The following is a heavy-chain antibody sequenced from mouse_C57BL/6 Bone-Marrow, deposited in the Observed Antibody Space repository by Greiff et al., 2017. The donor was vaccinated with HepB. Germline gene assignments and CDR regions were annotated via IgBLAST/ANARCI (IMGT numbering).Heavy chain of an antibody. D-gene: IGHD3-1*01. CDR2: ISDGGSYT. CDR1: GFTFSSYA. CDR3: ARDRDLTWFAY. V-gene: IGHV5-4*01. J-gene: IGHJ3*01. Sequence: EVQVVESGGGLVKPGGSLKLSCAASGFTFSSYAMSWVRQTPEKRLEWVATISDGGSYTYYPDNVKGRFTISRDNAKNNLYLQMSHLKSEDTAMYYCARDRDLTWFAYWGQGTLVTVSA.